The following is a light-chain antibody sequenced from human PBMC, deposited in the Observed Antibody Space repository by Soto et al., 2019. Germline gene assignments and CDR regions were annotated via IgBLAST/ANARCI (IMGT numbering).Light chain of an antibody. CDR1: QTVTRTF. CDR3: HQYGSTPPIT. V-gene: IGKV3-20*01. J-gene: IGKJ5*01. Sequence: EIVLTKSPSTLCLSQRERATPSCRAIQTVTRTFLAWYQQKPGQAPRLLIYDASDRAPGIPDRFSGSGSETNFTLTISRLEPEDFAVYFCHQYGSTPPITAGQGTRLEIK. CDR2: DAS.